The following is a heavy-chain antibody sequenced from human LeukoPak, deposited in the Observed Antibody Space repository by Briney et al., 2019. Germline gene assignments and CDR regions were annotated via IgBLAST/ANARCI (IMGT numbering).Heavy chain of an antibody. Sequence: GASVKVSCKASGYLFISHGLTWVRQAPGQGLEWMGWTSTYSANATYAQNFQGRVTMTTDTSTETAYLELSSLRSDDTAVYYCALSGTRYNSAWCRIWGQGTLVTVSS. CDR1: GYLFISHG. J-gene: IGHJ4*02. CDR2: TSTYSANA. V-gene: IGHV1-18*01. D-gene: IGHD6-19*01. CDR3: ALSGTRYNSAWCRI.